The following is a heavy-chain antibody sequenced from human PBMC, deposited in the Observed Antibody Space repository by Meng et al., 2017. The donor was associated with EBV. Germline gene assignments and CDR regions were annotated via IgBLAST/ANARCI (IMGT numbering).Heavy chain of an antibody. CDR1: GFTVSSNY. D-gene: IGHD3-10*01. CDR2: IYSGGST. J-gene: IGHJ4*02. Sequence: EVPLVESGXGLIQPGGSLRLACAASGFTVSSNYMGWVRQAPGKGQEWVSVIYSGGSTYYADSVKGRFTISRDNSKNTLYLQMNSLRAEDTAVYYCARDLGSYYGSGFDYWGQGTLVTVSS. CDR3: ARDLGSYYGSGFDY. V-gene: IGHV3-53*01.